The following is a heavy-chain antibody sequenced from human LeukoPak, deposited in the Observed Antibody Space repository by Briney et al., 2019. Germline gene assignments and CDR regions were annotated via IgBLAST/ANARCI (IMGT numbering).Heavy chain of an antibody. CDR2: IYSGGST. D-gene: IGHD2-15*01. CDR1: GFTVSSNY. J-gene: IGHJ5*02. Sequence: GGSLRLSCAASGFTVSSNYMSWVRQAPGKGLEWVSVIYSGGSTYYADSVKGRFTISRDNSKNTLYLQMNSLRAEDTAVYYCARAEWWYLNWFDPWGQGTLVTVSS. CDR3: ARAEWWYLNWFDP. V-gene: IGHV3-66*01.